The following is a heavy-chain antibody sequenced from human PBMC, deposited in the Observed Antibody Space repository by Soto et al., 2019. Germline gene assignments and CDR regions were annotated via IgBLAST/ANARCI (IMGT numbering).Heavy chain of an antibody. CDR1: RFNFKSNS. CDR3: AKPYVGWANFPFGS. CDR2: IRDDGVTT. Sequence: GRSLRLSCSASRFNFKSNSMSWDRQAPGKGLEWLAIIRDDGVTTYYAASVKGRFTISRDHSMNTLYLQRKSLRAEDTAVYYCAKPYVGWANFPFGSWGQGSQVAVSS. D-gene: IGHD6-19*01. J-gene: IGHJ4*02. V-gene: IGHV3-23*01.